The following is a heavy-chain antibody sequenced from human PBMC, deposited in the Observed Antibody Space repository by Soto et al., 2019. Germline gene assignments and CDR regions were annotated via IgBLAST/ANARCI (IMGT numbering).Heavy chain of an antibody. CDR3: AKAGFSSGWSSSYFDY. V-gene: IGHV3-23*01. CDR1: GFTFSSYA. Sequence: EVQLLESGGGLVQPGRSLRLSCAASGFTFSSYAMNWVRQAPGKGLEWVSAMSGTGGSTYYADSVKGRFTISRDNSKNTLYLQINSLRVEDTAVIYCAKAGFSSGWSSSYFDYWGQGTLVTVSS. J-gene: IGHJ4*02. CDR2: MSGTGGST. D-gene: IGHD6-19*01.